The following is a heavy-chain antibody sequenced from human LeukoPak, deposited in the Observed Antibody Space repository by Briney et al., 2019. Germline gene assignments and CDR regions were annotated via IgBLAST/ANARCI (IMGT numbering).Heavy chain of an antibody. Sequence: PGGSLRLSCAASGYTFSDYCMSSIRQAPGKGLEWVSYISSSSSYTNYADSVKGRFTISRDNAKNSLYLQMNSLRAEDTAVYYCAAISCSRDWFDPWGQGTLVTVSS. V-gene: IGHV3-11*03. D-gene: IGHD2-2*01. CDR3: AAISCSRDWFDP. CDR1: GYTFSDYC. CDR2: ISSSSSYT. J-gene: IGHJ5*02.